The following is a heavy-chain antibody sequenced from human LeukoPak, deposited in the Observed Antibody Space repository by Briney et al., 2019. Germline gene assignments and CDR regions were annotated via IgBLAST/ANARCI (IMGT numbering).Heavy chain of an antibody. CDR1: GFTFSDYY. Sequence: PGGSLRLSCAASGFTFSDYYMSWIRQAPGKGLEWVSFISGSGSNTKYADSVKGRFTISRDNAKNSLYLQMNSLRVEDTAVYYCAKDEAPAAGSWNYYYGMDVWGQGTTVTVSS. CDR3: AKDEAPAAGSWNYYYGMDV. CDR2: ISGSGSNT. V-gene: IGHV3-11*05. D-gene: IGHD6-13*01. J-gene: IGHJ6*02.